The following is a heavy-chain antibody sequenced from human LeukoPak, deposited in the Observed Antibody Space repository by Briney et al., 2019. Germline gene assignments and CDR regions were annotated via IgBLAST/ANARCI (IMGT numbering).Heavy chain of an antibody. J-gene: IGHJ4*02. CDR3: AHYCSSTSCSLYGIDY. CDR1: GFTFSSSG. CDR2: IRYDGSNK. Sequence: GGSLRLSCAASGFTFSSSGMHWVRQAPGKGLEWVAFIRYDGSNKYYADSVKGRFTISRDNSKNTLYLQMNSLRAEDTAVYYCAHYCSSTSCSLYGIDYWGQGTLVTVS. D-gene: IGHD2-2*01. V-gene: IGHV3-30*02.